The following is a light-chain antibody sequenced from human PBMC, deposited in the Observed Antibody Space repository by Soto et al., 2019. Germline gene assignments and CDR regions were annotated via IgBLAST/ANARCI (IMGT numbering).Light chain of an antibody. CDR2: DAS. J-gene: IGKJ3*01. CDR3: QQRSNWPT. V-gene: IGKV3-11*01. Sequence: EIVLTHSPATLAFSPCERATLSCRDSQSVSRYLAWYQQKPGQDPRLLIYDASNRATGIPARFSGSGSGTDFNLTISSLEPEDFAVYYCQQRSNWPTFGPGTKVD. CDR1: QSVSRY.